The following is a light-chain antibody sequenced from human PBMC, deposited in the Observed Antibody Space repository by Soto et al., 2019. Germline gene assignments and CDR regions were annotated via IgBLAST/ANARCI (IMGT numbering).Light chain of an antibody. CDR1: QSVLYTSNNKNY. V-gene: IGKV4-1*01. J-gene: IGKJ1*01. Sequence: DIVMTQSPDSLAVSLGERATINCKSSQSVLYTSNNKNYLAWYQQKPGQPPKVLIYWASTRESGVPDRFSGSWSGTDFTLTISSLQAEDVADYYCQQYYSTPRTFGQGTKVEIK. CDR3: QQYYSTPRT. CDR2: WAS.